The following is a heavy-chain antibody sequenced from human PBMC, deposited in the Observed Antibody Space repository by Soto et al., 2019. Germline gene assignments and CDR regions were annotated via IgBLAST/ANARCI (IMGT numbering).Heavy chain of an antibody. CDR3: ATVLRGVVNWFDP. V-gene: IGHV1-18*01. CDR1: GDTFTNFG. CDR2: IATYNSNR. Sequence: HLVQSGPEVKKPGASITVSCKTSGDTFTNFGLSWVRQAPGQGLEWMGWIATYNSNRHYAPKFQRMLTLTTGTSTCTVYLVLKSLRYDDTAVYYCATVLRGVVNWFDPWGQGTLVTVS. D-gene: IGHD3-10*01. J-gene: IGHJ5*02.